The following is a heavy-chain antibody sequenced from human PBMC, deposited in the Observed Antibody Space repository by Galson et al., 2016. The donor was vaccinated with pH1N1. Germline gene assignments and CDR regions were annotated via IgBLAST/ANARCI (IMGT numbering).Heavy chain of an antibody. V-gene: IGHV1-46*01. D-gene: IGHD1-26*01. J-gene: IGHJ4*02. CDR1: GYTFTTSY. CDR3: TRDLGRRREF. Sequence: SVKVSCKASGYTFTTSYIHWVRQAPGEGLEWMGVIDPSNGGTTYAQKFQARVTMTRDTSTSTVYLDLSRLKSDDTSVFYCTRDLGRRREFWGQATLVTVSS. CDR2: IDPSNGGT.